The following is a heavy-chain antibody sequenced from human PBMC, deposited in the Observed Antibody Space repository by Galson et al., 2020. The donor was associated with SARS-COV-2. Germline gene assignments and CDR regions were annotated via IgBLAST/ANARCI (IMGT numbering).Heavy chain of an antibody. V-gene: IGHV4-34*01. J-gene: IGHJ6*03. CDR2: ISVGGNT. Sequence: SETLSLTCAVYGGSFSPYSWTWIRQPPGGGLDWIGEISVGGNTNYSPSLRSRVTLSVDPSKNQFSLNLRSVTAADTALYYCARGHRGVVPSPVLGLGPFYTYYYMDVWAKGTTVTVSS. CDR3: ARGHRGVVPSPVLGLGPFYTYYYMDV. D-gene: IGHD3-10*01. CDR1: GGSFSPYS.